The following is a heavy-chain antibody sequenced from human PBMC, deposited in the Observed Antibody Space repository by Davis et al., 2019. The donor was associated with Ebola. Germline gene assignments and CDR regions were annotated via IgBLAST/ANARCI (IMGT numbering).Heavy chain of an antibody. CDR1: GFTVRSNY. CDR2: IYSGGST. Sequence: PGGSLRLSCAASGFTVRSNYMSWVRQAPGKGLAWVSVIYSGGSTYYADSVKGRFTISRDNSKNTLYLQMNSLRAEDTAVYYCARDRSGYYSGYYYYYGMDVWGQGTTVTVSS. J-gene: IGHJ6*02. CDR3: ARDRSGYYSGYYYYYGMDV. V-gene: IGHV3-53*01. D-gene: IGHD3-3*01.